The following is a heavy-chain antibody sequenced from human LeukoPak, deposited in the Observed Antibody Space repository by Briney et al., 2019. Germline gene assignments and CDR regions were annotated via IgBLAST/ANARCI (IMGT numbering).Heavy chain of an antibody. Sequence: GGSLRLSCAASGFTFSSYGMHWVRQAPGKGLEWVAFIRYDGSNKYYADSVKGRFTISRDNSKNTLYLQMNSPRAEDTAVYYCARDYDFWSGFVGYWGQGTLVTVSS. V-gene: IGHV3-30*02. D-gene: IGHD3-3*01. CDR3: ARDYDFWSGFVGY. CDR1: GFTFSSYG. CDR2: IRYDGSNK. J-gene: IGHJ4*02.